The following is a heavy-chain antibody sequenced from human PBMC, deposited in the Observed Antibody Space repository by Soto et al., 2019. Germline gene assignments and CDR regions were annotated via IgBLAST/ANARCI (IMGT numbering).Heavy chain of an antibody. Sequence: QEQLVESGGGVVQPGRSLRLSCAASGFSFRNYGIHWVRQAPGKGLDWVAVIWYDGSKRYYADSVRGRFTISRDNSGNTVHLQMDSLRAEDTAVYYCARGWGGGVHHSGLDVWGQGTTVVVS. J-gene: IGHJ6*02. CDR2: IWYDGSKR. D-gene: IGHD2-8*02. CDR3: ARGWGGGVHHSGLDV. V-gene: IGHV3-33*01. CDR1: GFSFRNYG.